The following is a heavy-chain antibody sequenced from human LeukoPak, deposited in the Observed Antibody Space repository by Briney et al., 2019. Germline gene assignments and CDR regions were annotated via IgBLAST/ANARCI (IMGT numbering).Heavy chain of an antibody. Sequence: GGSLRLSCAASGFAASGFTFSTFGMHWVRQAPGKGLEWVSYISSSGSTIYYADSVKGRFTISRDNAKNSLYLQMNSLRAEDTAVYYCARRYDMDYYYYYMDVWGKGTTVTISS. CDR3: ARRYDMDYYYYYMDV. D-gene: IGHD3-9*01. V-gene: IGHV3-48*04. CDR2: ISSSGSTI. J-gene: IGHJ6*03. CDR1: GFAASGFTFSTFG.